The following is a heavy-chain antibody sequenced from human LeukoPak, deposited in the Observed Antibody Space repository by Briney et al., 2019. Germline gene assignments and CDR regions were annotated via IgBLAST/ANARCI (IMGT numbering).Heavy chain of an antibody. CDR3: AKHGGYSGSYRGFDY. CDR2: ISGSGGST. CDR1: GFTFSSYA. D-gene: IGHD1-26*01. Sequence: GGSLRLSCAASGFTFSSYAMSWVRQAPGKGLEWVSAISGSGGSTYYADSVKGRITISRDNPKNTLFLQMNSLQAEDTALYYCAKHGGYSGSYRGFDYWGQGTLVTVSS. V-gene: IGHV3-23*01. J-gene: IGHJ4*02.